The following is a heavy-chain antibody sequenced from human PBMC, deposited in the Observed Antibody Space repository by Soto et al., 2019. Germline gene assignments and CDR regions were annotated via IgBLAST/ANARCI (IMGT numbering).Heavy chain of an antibody. Sequence: QVQLAESGGGLVKPGGSLRLSCAASGFTFSDYYMSWIRQAPGKGLEWVSSISTSGSDTNYADSVKGRFTISRDNGKNSLHLQMNSLRAEDTAVYYCARGDIQLWIRGQGALVTVSS. J-gene: IGHJ4*02. CDR2: ISTSGSDT. V-gene: IGHV3-11*05. D-gene: IGHD5-18*01. CDR3: ARGDIQLWI. CDR1: GFTFSDYY.